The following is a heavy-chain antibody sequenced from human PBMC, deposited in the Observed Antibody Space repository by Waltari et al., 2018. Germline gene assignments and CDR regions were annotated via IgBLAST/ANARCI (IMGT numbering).Heavy chain of an antibody. Sequence: QVQLVESGGGVVQPGKSLRLSCAASGFPFSSSGIPWVRRAPGKGLEWVAHIWADGKDKYYAYSVTGRVTISRDKSKNTLFLEMNSLRAEDTAVYDCAKDYDSSGYNPPQSGYFDYWGQGTLVTVSS. CDR2: IWADGKDK. V-gene: IGHV3-33*03. D-gene: IGHD3-22*01. J-gene: IGHJ4*02. CDR3: AKDYDSSGYNPPQSGYFDY. CDR1: GFPFSSSG.